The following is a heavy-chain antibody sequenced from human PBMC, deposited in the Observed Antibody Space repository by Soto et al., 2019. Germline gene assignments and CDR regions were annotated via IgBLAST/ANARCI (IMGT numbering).Heavy chain of an antibody. CDR2: ISSSSSYI. J-gene: IGHJ3*02. Sequence: KTGGSLRLSCAASGFTFSSYSMNWVRQAPGKGLEWVSSISSSSSYIYYADSVKGRFTISRDNAKNSLYLQMNSLRAEDTAVYYCAREKGGDYYDSSGLEAFDIWGQGTMVTVSS. CDR3: AREKGGDYYDSSGLEAFDI. V-gene: IGHV3-21*01. D-gene: IGHD3-22*01. CDR1: GFTFSSYS.